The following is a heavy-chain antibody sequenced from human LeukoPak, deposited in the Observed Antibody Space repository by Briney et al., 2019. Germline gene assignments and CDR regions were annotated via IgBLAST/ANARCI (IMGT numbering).Heavy chain of an antibody. J-gene: IGHJ5*02. V-gene: IGHV4-59*01. D-gene: IGHD3-10*01. CDR3: ARMARGEWFGESRYNWFDP. CDR2: IYYSGST. Sequence: PSETLSLTCTVSGGSISSYYWSWIRQPPGKGLEWIGYIYYSGSTNYNPSLKSRVTISVDTSKNQFSLKLSSVTAADTAVYYCARMARGEWFGESRYNWFDPWGQGILVTVSS. CDR1: GGSISSYY.